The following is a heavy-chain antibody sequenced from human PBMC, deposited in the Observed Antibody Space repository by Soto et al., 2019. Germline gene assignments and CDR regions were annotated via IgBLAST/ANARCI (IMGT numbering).Heavy chain of an antibody. CDR3: ARVSGTLERYSDLDY. CDR1: GFIFSSYS. V-gene: IGHV3-21*06. Sequence: EVQLVDSGGGLVKPGGSLRLSCAASGFIFSSYSMNWVRQAPGKGLEWVSSISPRSDYIYFADSMRGRFTISRDNAQNSRDLHMNNLRAEDTAVYHCARVSGTLERYSDLDYWGQGTLVTVSS. D-gene: IGHD3-10*01. J-gene: IGHJ4*02. CDR2: ISPRSDYI.